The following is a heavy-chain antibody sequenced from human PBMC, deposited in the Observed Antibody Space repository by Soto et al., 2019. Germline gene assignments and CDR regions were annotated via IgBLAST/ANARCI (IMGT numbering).Heavy chain of an antibody. D-gene: IGHD1-1*01. CDR2: INHSGST. CDR3: ARSDCDDVTGYYYNGMDV. Sequence: QVQLQQWGAGLLKTSETLSLTCAVYGGSFGGYYWSWIRQPPGKGLEWIGEINHSGSTNYNSSLKSQVTISVDTSKNQFSLKLSSVTAADTSVYYCARSDCDDVTGYYYNGMDVWGQGTTVTVSS. CDR1: GGSFGGYY. J-gene: IGHJ6*02. V-gene: IGHV4-34*01.